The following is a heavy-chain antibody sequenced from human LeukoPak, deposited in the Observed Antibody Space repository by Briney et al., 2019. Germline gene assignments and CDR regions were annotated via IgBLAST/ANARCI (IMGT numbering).Heavy chain of an antibody. CDR1: GFTFRSYW. CDR2: IKQDGSEK. CDR3: AKGSRATAFSF. Sequence: PGGSLRLSCVGSGFTFRSYWMGWVRQAPGKGLEWVANIKQDGSEKYYVDSVKGRFTISRDSAKNTLYLQINSLRAEDTALYYCAKGSRATAFSFGGQGTLVTVSS. J-gene: IGHJ4*02. V-gene: IGHV3-7*03. D-gene: IGHD2/OR15-2a*01.